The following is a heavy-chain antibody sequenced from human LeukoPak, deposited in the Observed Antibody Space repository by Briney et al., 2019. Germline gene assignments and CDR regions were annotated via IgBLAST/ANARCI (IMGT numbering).Heavy chain of an antibody. CDR2: IIPIFGTA. D-gene: IGHD6-13*01. CDR3: ARAGRIAAAGTDLGY. V-gene: IGHV1-69*05. J-gene: IGHJ4*02. Sequence: ASVKVSCKASGGTFSSYAISWVRQAPGQGLEWMGGIIPIFGTANYAQKFQGRVTMTRDTSTSTVYMELSSLRSEDTAVYYCARAGRIAAAGTDLGYWGQGTLVTVSS. CDR1: GGTFSSYA.